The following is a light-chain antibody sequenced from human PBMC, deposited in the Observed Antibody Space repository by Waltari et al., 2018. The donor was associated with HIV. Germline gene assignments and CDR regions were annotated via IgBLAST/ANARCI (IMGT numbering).Light chain of an antibody. CDR1: TSHIGADHA. J-gene: IGLJ2*01. CDR3: QSYDITLSASVV. V-gene: IGLV1-40*01. Sequence: QSVLTQPPSVSGAPGQRVTISCTGRTSHIGADHAVHWYQQIPATAPKLLISGNKNRPSGVPDRFSASKSGTSASLTITGLQAEDEADYFCQSYDITLSASVVFGGGTKLTVL. CDR2: GNK.